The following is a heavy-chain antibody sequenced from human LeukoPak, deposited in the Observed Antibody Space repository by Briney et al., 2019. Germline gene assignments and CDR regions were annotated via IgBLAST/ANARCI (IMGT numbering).Heavy chain of an antibody. CDR2: IKKDGSEK. D-gene: IGHD5-18*01. CDR3: ARDVDVAMYDY. Sequence: GGSLRLSCAASGFTFSKYWLSWVRQAPGKRLEWVANIKKDGSEKYYVDSVRGRFTISRDNAKNSLYLQMNSLRAEDTAVYYCARDVDVAMYDYWGQGTLVTVSS. CDR1: GFTFSKYW. J-gene: IGHJ4*02. V-gene: IGHV3-7*01.